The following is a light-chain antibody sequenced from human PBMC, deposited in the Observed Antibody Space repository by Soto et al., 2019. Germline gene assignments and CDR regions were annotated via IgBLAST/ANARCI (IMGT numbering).Light chain of an antibody. V-gene: IGLV2-14*01. CDR1: SSDVGRYDY. Sequence: QSALTQPASVSGSPGQSITISCTGTSSDVGRYDYVSWYQQHPGKAPKVMIYDVINRPSGIPNRFSGSKSGNTASLTISGLQAEDDADYYCSSYTDTSTPVVFGGGTKVTVL. CDR3: SSYTDTSTPVV. J-gene: IGLJ2*01. CDR2: DVI.